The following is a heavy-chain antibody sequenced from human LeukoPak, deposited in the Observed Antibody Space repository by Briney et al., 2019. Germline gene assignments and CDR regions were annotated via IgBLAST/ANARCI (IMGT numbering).Heavy chain of an antibody. D-gene: IGHD3-3*01. CDR1: GGPISSASYY. CDR3: ARELYYGFWSVQGWFDP. V-gene: IGHV4-61*09. CDR2: IYTSGST. J-gene: IGHJ5*02. Sequence: SETLSLTCTVSGGPISSASYYWSWIRQPAGKGLEWIGHIYTSGSTSYNPSLKSRVTISVDTSKNQFSLKLSSVTAADTAVYYCARELYYGFWSVQGWFDPWGQGTLVTVSS.